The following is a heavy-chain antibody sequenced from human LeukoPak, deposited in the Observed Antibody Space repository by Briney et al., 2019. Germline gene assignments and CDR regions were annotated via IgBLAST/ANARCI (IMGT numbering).Heavy chain of an antibody. CDR3: ARARGSYDLDY. J-gene: IGHJ4*02. D-gene: IGHD1-26*01. V-gene: IGHV3-7*04. Sequence: GGSLRLSCAASGFTFSTYWMAWVRQAPGKGLEWVANINQDGSEKDYVDSVKGRFTISRDNAKNSLYLQMNSLRAEDTAVYYCARARGSYDLDYWGQGTLVTVSS. CDR2: INQDGSEK. CDR1: GFTFSTYW.